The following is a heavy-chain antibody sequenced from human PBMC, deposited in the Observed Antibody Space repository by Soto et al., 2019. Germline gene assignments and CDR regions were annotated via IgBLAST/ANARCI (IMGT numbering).Heavy chain of an antibody. V-gene: IGHV3-53*02. J-gene: IGHJ6*02. Sequence: EVQLVETGGGLIQPGGSLRLSCAASGFTVSNNYMTWVRQAPGKGLEWVAIIYSGGSTYYADSVKGRFTISRDNTKNTLYPQMNSLRDEDTAVYYCARPRAAAGGMHVWGQRTTVTASS. CDR2: IYSGGST. D-gene: IGHD6-13*01. CDR3: ARPRAAAGGMHV. CDR1: GFTVSNNY.